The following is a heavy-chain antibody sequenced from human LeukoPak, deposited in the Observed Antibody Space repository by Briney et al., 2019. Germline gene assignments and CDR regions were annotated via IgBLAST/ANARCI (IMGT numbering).Heavy chain of an antibody. D-gene: IGHD3-22*01. V-gene: IGHV3-23*01. CDR3: ATRGSGYYYGVY. CDR1: GFTFSSYA. Sequence: GGSLRLSCAASGFTFSSYAMSWVRQAPGKGLEWVSAISSSGGSTYYADSVKGRFTISRDNSKNTLYLQMNSLRAEDTAVYYCATRGSGYYYGVYWGQGTLVTVSS. CDR2: ISSSGGST. J-gene: IGHJ4*02.